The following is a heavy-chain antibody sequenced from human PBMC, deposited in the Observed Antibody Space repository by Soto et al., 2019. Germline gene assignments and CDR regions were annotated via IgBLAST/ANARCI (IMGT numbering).Heavy chain of an antibody. D-gene: IGHD3-10*01. CDR3: ARGINYYDSGDDAFDI. CDR2: INPNSGNT. V-gene: IGHV1-8*01. Sequence: QVQLVQSGAEVKKPGASVKVSCKASGYTLTSYDINWVRQATGQGLEWMGWINPNSGNTGYAQKLQGRVTMTRNTSISTAYMELSSLRSEDTAVYYCARGINYYDSGDDAFDIWGQGTMVTVSS. J-gene: IGHJ3*02. CDR1: GYTLTSYD.